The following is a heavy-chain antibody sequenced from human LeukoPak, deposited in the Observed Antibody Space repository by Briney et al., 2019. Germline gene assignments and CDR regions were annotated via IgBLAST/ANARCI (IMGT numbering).Heavy chain of an antibody. V-gene: IGHV3-21*01. CDR1: GSTFSSYS. J-gene: IGHJ4*02. CDR2: ISSSRSYI. D-gene: IGHD2-2*01. CDR3: ARGTFGTSWPFDY. Sequence: GGSLRLSCAASGSTFSSYSMNWVRQAPGKGLEWVSSISSSRSYIYYADSVKGRFTISRDNAKNSLYLQMNSLRAEDTAVYYCARGTFGTSWPFDYWGQGTLVTVSS.